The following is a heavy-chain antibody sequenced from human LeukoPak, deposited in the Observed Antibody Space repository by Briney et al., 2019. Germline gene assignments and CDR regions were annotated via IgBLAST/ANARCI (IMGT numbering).Heavy chain of an antibody. J-gene: IGHJ4*02. D-gene: IGHD6-6*01. V-gene: IGHV1-58*01. CDR3: AATFGEYSSSIDY. Sequence: ASVKVSCKASRFTFTSSAVQWVRQARGQRLERIGWIVVGSGNTNYAQKFQEGVTITRDMSTSTAYMELSSLRSEDTAVYYCAATFGEYSSSIDYWGQGTLVTVSS. CDR1: RFTFTSSA. CDR2: IVVGSGNT.